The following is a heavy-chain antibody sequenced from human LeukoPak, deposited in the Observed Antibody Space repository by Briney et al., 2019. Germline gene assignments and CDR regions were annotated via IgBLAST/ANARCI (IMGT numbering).Heavy chain of an antibody. J-gene: IGHJ4*02. V-gene: IGHV3-7*01. D-gene: IGHD1-26*01. CDR3: ARDLRSGSYRGALDY. CDR1: GFTFSTSW. Sequence: GSLRLSCSASGFTFSTSWMSWVRQAPGKGLAWVASINQDESVKYYVDSVKGRFTISRDNARNSLYLQMNSLRAEDTAVYYCARDLRSGSYRGALDYWGQGTLVTVSS. CDR2: INQDESVK.